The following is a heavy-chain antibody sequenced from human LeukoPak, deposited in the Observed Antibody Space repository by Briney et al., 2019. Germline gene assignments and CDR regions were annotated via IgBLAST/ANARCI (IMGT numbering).Heavy chain of an antibody. Sequence: GASVKVSCKASGYTFTSYGISWVRQAPGQGLEWMGRIIPILGIANYAQKFQGRVTITADKSTSTAYMELSSLRSEDTAVYYCARYSGYDGKGIAVAGTAGYYFDYWGQGTLVTVSS. CDR2: IIPILGIA. J-gene: IGHJ4*02. D-gene: IGHD6-19*01. CDR3: ARYSGYDGKGIAVAGTAGYYFDY. V-gene: IGHV1-69*04. CDR1: GYTFTSYG.